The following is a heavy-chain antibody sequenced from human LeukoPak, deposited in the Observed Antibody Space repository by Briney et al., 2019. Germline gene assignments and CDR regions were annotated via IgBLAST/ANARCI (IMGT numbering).Heavy chain of an antibody. J-gene: IGHJ3*01. CDR1: GFTFSSYS. CDR3: VRGGNYGYLWNAFDV. Sequence: GGSLRLSCAASGFTFSSYSMNWVRQAPGKGLEWVSYISSSGSSIYYADSVKGRFTISRDNAKNSLYLQMHSLRAEDTTVYYCVRGGNYGYLWNAFDVWGQGTMVTVSS. CDR2: ISSSGSSI. V-gene: IGHV3-48*04. D-gene: IGHD5-18*01.